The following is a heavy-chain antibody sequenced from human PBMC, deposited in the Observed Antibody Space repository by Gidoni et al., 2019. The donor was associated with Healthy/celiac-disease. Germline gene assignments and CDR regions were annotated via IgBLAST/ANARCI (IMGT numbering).Heavy chain of an antibody. J-gene: IGHJ5*02. CDR3: ARSVTHPIIGYCSSTSCPTGSWFDP. V-gene: IGHV4-4*02. CDR1: GGSISSSNW. CDR2: IYHSGST. Sequence: QVQLQESGPGLVKPSGTLSLTCAVSGGSISSSNWWSWVRQPPGKGLEWIGEIYHSGSTNYNPSLKSRVTISVDKSKNQFSLKLSSVTAADTAVYYCARSVTHPIIGYCSSTSCPTGSWFDPWGQGTLVTVSS. D-gene: IGHD2-2*01.